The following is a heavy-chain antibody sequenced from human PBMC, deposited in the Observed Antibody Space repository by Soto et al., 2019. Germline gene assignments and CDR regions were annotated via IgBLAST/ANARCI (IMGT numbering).Heavy chain of an antibody. CDR3: ARGGAASFNNWFDP. CDR2: ISAYNGNT. Sequence: ASVKVSYKASGGTFSSYAISWVRQAPGRGLEWMGWISAYNGNTNYAQKLQGRVTMTTDTSTSTAYMELRSLRSDDTAVYYCARGGAASFNNWFDPWGQGTLVTVSS. CDR1: GGTFSSYA. J-gene: IGHJ5*02. V-gene: IGHV1-18*01. D-gene: IGHD6-13*01.